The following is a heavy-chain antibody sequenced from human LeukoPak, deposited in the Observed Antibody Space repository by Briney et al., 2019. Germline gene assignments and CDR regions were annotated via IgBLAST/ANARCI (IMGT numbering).Heavy chain of an antibody. D-gene: IGHD6-13*01. V-gene: IGHV3-21*01. CDR3: ARGPFSSSWSEFDY. CDR1: GFTFSSYS. CDR2: ISSSSSYI. J-gene: IGHJ4*02. Sequence: GGSLRLSCAASGFTFSSYSMNWVRQAPGKGLEWVSSISSSSSYIYYADSVKGRFTISRDNAKNSLYLQMNSLRAEDTAVYYCARGPFSSSWSEFDYWGQGTLVTVSS.